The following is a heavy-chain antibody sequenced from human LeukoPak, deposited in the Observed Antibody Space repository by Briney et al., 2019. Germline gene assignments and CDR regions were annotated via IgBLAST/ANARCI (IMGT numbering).Heavy chain of an antibody. CDR2: ISYDGSNK. D-gene: IGHD3-10*01. J-gene: IGHJ4*02. CDR3: AKDNAGITMVRGVADY. Sequence: GGSLRLSCAASGFTFSSYAMHWVRQAPGKGLEWVAVISYDGSNKYYADSVKGRFTISRDNSKNTLYLQMNSLRTEDTAVYYCAKDNAGITMVRGVADYWGQGTLVTVSS. CDR1: GFTFSSYA. V-gene: IGHV3-30*04.